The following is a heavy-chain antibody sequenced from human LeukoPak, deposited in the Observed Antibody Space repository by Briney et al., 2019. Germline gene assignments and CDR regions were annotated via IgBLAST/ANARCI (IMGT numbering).Heavy chain of an antibody. V-gene: IGHV1-69*13. Sequence: SVKVSCKASGYTFTSYAISWVRQAPGQGLEWMGGIIPIFGTANYAQKFQGRVTITADESTSTAYMELSSLRSEDTAVYYCARGPDCGGDCYSDYWGQGTLVTVSS. CDR1: GYTFTSYA. CDR2: IIPIFGTA. J-gene: IGHJ4*02. D-gene: IGHD2-21*02. CDR3: ARGPDCGGDCYSDY.